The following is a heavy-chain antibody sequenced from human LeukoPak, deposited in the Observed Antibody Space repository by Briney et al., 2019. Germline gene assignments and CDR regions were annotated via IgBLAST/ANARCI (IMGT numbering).Heavy chain of an antibody. V-gene: IGHV4-31*03. J-gene: IGHJ6*02. CDR1: GGSISSGGYY. Sequence: SQTLSLTCTVSGGSISSGGYYWSWIRQHPGKGLEWIGYIYYSGSTNYNPSLKSRVTISVDTSKNQFSLKLSSVTAADTAVYYCARDQGDPYYYYGMDVWGQGTTVTVSS. D-gene: IGHD2-21*02. CDR3: ARDQGDPYYYYGMDV. CDR2: IYYSGST.